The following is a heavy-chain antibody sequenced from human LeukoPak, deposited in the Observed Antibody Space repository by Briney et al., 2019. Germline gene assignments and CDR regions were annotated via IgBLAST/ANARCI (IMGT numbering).Heavy chain of an antibody. V-gene: IGHV4-34*01. Sequence: SETLSLTCAVYGRSFSGYYWSWIRQPPGKGLEWIGEINHSGSTNYNPSLKSRVTISVDTSKNQFSLKLSSVTAADTAVYYCARKELASGMDVWGQGTTVTVSS. CDR1: GRSFSGYY. D-gene: IGHD1-26*01. CDR2: INHSGST. CDR3: ARKELASGMDV. J-gene: IGHJ6*02.